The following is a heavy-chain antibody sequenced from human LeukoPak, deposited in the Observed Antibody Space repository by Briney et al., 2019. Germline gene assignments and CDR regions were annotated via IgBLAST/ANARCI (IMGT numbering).Heavy chain of an antibody. CDR2: ISYDGSNK. CDR1: GFTFSSYG. J-gene: IGHJ4*02. CDR3: AKDRRGYSYDHFDY. V-gene: IGHV3-30*18. D-gene: IGHD5-18*01. Sequence: GGSLRLSFAASGFTFSSYGMHGVGQAPGKGLEGVAVISYDGSNKYYADSVKGRFTISRDNSKNTLYLQMNSLRAEDTAVYYCAKDRRGYSYDHFDYWGQGTLVTVSS.